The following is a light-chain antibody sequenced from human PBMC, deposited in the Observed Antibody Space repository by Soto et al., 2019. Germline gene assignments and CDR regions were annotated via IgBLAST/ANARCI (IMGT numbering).Light chain of an antibody. CDR3: CSYAGSSTLGV. Sequence: QSALTQPASVSGSPGQSITISCTGTSSDVGSYNLVSWYQQHPGKAPKLMIYEVSKRPSGVSNRFSGSKSGNTASLTISGLQAEDEADYDCCSYAGSSTLGVFGTGTKLTVL. CDR2: EVS. V-gene: IGLV2-23*02. CDR1: SSDVGSYNL. J-gene: IGLJ1*01.